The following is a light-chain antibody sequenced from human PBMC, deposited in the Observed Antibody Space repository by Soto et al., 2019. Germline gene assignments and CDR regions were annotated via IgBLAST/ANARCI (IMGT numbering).Light chain of an antibody. V-gene: IGKV1-5*01. CDR3: QQYNSYFYS. J-gene: IGKJ2*03. CDR2: DAS. CDR1: RSLTNW. Sequence: DIPMTQSPSTLSAAEGDRVTITCRASRSLTNWLAWYQQKPGKAPELLIFDASTLKSGVPSRFSGSGSGTEFTLTISSLRPEDSGTYYCQQYNSYFYSFGQGTKLEIK.